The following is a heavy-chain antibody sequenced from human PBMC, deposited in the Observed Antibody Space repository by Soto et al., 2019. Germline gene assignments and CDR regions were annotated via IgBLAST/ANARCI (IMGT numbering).Heavy chain of an antibody. J-gene: IGHJ3*02. CDR1: GGTFGSNA. V-gene: IGHV1-69*15. CDR2: IIPIFGTT. CDR3: AREGFTFGPGAVRGAFDT. Sequence: QVPLVQSETEVRKPGSSVKVSCRASGGTFGSNAISWVRQAPGQGLEWMGNIIPIFGTTKNAQNFQGRVTITADESTNPAYMELSSLTSEDTAIYYCAREGFTFGPGAVRGAFDTWGQGTMVTVSS. D-gene: IGHD4-4*01.